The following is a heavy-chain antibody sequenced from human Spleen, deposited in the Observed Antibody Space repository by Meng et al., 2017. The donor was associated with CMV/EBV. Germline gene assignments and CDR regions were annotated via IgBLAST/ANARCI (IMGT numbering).Heavy chain of an antibody. CDR1: YTSGSYS. D-gene: IGHD2-21*01. Sequence: YTSGSYSISWVRRHPVQGVGWIGRISVKQDNTNNAQNIHTRVTKTTETTTKKAYMKLRSLGSDDKAVEYGARDCCALARIHYFDDWGQGTLVTVSS. V-gene: IGHV1-18*04. CDR2: ISVKQDNT. CDR3: ARDCCALARIHYFDD. J-gene: IGHJ4*02.